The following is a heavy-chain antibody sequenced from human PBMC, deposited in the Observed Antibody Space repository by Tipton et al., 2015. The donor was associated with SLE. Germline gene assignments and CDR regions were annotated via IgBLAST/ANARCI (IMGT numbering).Heavy chain of an antibody. J-gene: IGHJ6*03. CDR1: GSSISNGFY. D-gene: IGHD3-10*01. CDR3: ARGRVVHQWFGYYYMDV. V-gene: IGHV4-61*01. CDR2: VDYSGSP. Sequence: TLSLTCTVSGSSISNGFYWGWIRQPPGKGLEWIGYVDYSGSPNYNPSLNGRVTISVDTSKNQFSLKLTPVTAADTAVYYCARGRVVHQWFGYYYMDVWGNGTTVTVSS.